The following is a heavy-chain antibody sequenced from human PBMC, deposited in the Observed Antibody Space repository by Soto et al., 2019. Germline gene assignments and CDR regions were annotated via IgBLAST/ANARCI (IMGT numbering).Heavy chain of an antibody. D-gene: IGHD3-16*01. CDR2: IYYIGTT. J-gene: IGHJ4*02. CDR1: DGSVNTGNYY. V-gene: IGHV4-61*01. Sequence: QVQLQESDPGLVKPSETLSLTCSVSDGSVNTGNYYWSWIRQPPGKGLEWIGHIYYIGTTNYNPSLKSRVTISVDTSKNPFSLKVTSVTAADTAVYFCAREEKQLSRYGGDFDYWGQGILVTVSS. CDR3: AREEKQLSRYGGDFDY.